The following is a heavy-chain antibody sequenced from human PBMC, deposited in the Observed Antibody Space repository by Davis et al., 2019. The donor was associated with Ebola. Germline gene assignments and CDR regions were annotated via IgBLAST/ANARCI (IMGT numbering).Heavy chain of an antibody. D-gene: IGHD2-2*01. CDR3: ARQGYCNSTSCNNWFDP. CDR1: GYRFTNYW. J-gene: IGHJ5*02. Sequence: GESLKISCKGSGYRFTNYWIGWVRQMPGRGLEWMGIIYPGDSDTIYSPSFQGQVTISADKSISTAYVQWSSLKASDTAMYYCARQGYCNSTSCNNWFDPWGRGTLVTVSS. V-gene: IGHV5-51*01. CDR2: IYPGDSDT.